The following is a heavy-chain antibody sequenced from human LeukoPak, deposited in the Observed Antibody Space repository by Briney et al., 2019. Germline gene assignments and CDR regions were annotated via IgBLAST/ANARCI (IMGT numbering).Heavy chain of an antibody. CDR3: ARHYYDSSGYRRDYYFDY. Sequence: SQTLSLTCTVSGGSNSSGGYYWSWLRQHPGKGLEYIGRIYYSGTTYYNPSLKSRVSMSVDMSKNQFSLKLSTVTAADTAVYYCARHYYDSSGYRRDYYFDYWGQGTLVTVSS. D-gene: IGHD3-22*01. J-gene: IGHJ4*02. V-gene: IGHV4-30-2*03. CDR1: GGSNSSGGYY. CDR2: IYYSGTT.